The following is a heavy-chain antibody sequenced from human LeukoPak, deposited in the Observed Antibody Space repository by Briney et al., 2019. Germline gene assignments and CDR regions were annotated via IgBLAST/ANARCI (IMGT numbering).Heavy chain of an antibody. D-gene: IGHD2-2*01. CDR3: AGQCTGTNCYYY. Sequence: PGGSLRLSCAASGFTFSSYEMNWVRQAPGKGLEWVSYISSSGSTIYYADSVKGRFTISRDNAKKSLYLQMNSLRAEDTAVYYCAGQCTGTNCYYYWGQGTLVTVSS. CDR2: ISSSGSTI. J-gene: IGHJ4*02. V-gene: IGHV3-48*03. CDR1: GFTFSSYE.